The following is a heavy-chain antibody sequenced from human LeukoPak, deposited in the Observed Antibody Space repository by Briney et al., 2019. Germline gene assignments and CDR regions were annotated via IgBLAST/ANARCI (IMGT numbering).Heavy chain of an antibody. J-gene: IGHJ4*02. D-gene: IGHD1-14*01. CDR1: GFSVINNY. V-gene: IGHV3-53*01. CDR2: IYSRGAT. CDR3: AARNY. Sequence: GSLKLSCAASGFSVINNYMSWVRPAPGKGLEGVSVIYSRGATYYADSVKRRFTISRDNSKNTLYLQMNSLRVEDTAVYYCAARNYWGQGTLVTVSS.